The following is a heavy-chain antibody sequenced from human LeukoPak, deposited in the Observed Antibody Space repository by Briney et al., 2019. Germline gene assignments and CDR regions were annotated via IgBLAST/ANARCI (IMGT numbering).Heavy chain of an antibody. Sequence: GASVKVSCKASGYTFTSYGISWVRQAPGQGLEWMGWISAYNGNTNYAQKLQGRVTMTTDTSTSTANMELRSLRSDDTAVYYCARDPEWGDYGGFDYWGQGTLVTVSS. CDR2: ISAYNGNT. V-gene: IGHV1-18*01. CDR3: ARDPEWGDYGGFDY. D-gene: IGHD4-23*01. J-gene: IGHJ4*02. CDR1: GYTFTSYG.